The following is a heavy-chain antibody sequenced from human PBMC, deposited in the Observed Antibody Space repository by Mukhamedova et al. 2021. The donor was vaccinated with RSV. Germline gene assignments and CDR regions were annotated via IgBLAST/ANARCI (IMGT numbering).Heavy chain of an antibody. D-gene: IGHD2-21*02. CDR3: AKEGDHDYYFDY. V-gene: IGHV3-43*01. CDR2: ISWDGSSR. J-gene: IGHJ4*02. Sequence: VRQVPGKGPECVSLISWDGSSRYYADSVRGRFTISRDNDKNSLYLQINSLRIEDTAFYYCAKEGDHDYYFDYWGQGTLVTVSS.